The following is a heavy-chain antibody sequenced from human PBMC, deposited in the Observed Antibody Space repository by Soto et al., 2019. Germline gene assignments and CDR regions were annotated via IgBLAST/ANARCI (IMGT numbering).Heavy chain of an antibody. CDR3: ARECVDTVTSITIPFDY. J-gene: IGHJ4*02. Sequence: GGSLRLSCAASGFTFSSYWMSWVRQAPGKGLEWVANIKQDGSEKYYVDSVKGRFTISRDNAKNSLYLQMNSLRAEDTAVYYCARECVDTVTSITIPFDYWGQGALVTVSS. V-gene: IGHV3-7*01. CDR2: IKQDGSEK. CDR1: GFTFSSYW. D-gene: IGHD5-12*01.